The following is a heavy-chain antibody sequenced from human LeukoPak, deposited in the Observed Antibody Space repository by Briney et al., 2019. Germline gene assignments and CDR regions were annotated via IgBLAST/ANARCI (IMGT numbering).Heavy chain of an antibody. CDR2: IYYSGST. CDR3: ARSIGEQWLEGAYYFDY. V-gene: IGHV4-59*08. Sequence: PSETLSLTCTVSGGSISRYYWSWIRQPPGKGLEWIGYIYYSGSTNYNPSLKSRVTISVDTSKNQFSLKLSSVTAADTAVYYCARSIGEQWLEGAYYFDYWGQGTLVTVSS. J-gene: IGHJ4*02. CDR1: GGSISRYY. D-gene: IGHD6-19*01.